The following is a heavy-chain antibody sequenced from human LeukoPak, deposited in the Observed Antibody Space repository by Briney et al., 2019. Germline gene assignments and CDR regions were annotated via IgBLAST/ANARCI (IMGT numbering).Heavy chain of an antibody. CDR2: INPIFGTA. V-gene: IGHV1-69*06. J-gene: IGHJ4*02. CDR3: GRGDGRGYYPAGY. Sequence: SVKVSCKGSGNTFTSYAINWVRQPPGQGLEWMGRINPIFGTANYEHKFQARVPITAEKSTSTAYWELRGLRSEHTAVYYGGRGDGRGYYPAGYWGQGTLVTVSS. CDR1: GNTFTSYA. D-gene: IGHD6-25*01.